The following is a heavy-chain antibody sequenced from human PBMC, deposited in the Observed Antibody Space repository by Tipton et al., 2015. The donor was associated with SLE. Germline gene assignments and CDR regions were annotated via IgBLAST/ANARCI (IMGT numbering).Heavy chain of an antibody. CDR2: ISAHNGNT. CDR3: ARAAGSSGYRGVFDI. V-gene: IGHV1-18*01. D-gene: IGHD5-12*01. J-gene: IGHJ3*02. CDR1: GYIFTSYG. Sequence: QLVQSGAEVKKPGASVKVSCKASGYIFTSYGISWVRQAPGQGLEWMGWISAHNGNTNYAQKLQGRVTMTTDTSTGTAYMELRSLRSYDTAVSYCARAAGSSGYRGVFDIGGQGTMVTVSS.